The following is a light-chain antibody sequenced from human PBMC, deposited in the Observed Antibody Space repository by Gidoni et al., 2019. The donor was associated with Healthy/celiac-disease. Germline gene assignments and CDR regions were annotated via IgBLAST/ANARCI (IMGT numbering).Light chain of an antibody. J-gene: IGLJ2*01. CDR2: YDS. CDR1: NIGSKS. V-gene: IGLV3-21*04. Sequence: SYVLTQPPSVSVAPGKTARITCGGNNIGSKSVHWYQQKHGQAPVLVIYYDSDRPSGIPERFSGSNSGNTATLTISRVEAGDEADYYCQVWDSSSDHVVFGGGTKLTVL. CDR3: QVWDSSSDHVV.